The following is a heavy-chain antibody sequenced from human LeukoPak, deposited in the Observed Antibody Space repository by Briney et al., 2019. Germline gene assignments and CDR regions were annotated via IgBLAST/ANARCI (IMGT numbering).Heavy chain of an antibody. D-gene: IGHD6-19*01. Sequence: PGGSLRLSCAASGFTFSSYGIHWVRQAPGKGLEWVAFIRSDGSNKYYADSVKGRFTISRDNSKNTLSLQMNSLRAEDTAVYYCAKDSYTTAWYPSPDYRGQGTLVTVSS. CDR3: AKDSYTTAWYPSPDY. J-gene: IGHJ4*02. V-gene: IGHV3-30*02. CDR1: GFTFSSYG. CDR2: IRSDGSNK.